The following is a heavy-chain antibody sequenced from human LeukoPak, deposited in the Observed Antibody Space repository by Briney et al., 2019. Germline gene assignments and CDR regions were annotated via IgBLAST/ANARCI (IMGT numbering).Heavy chain of an antibody. J-gene: IGHJ6*04. D-gene: IGHD2-8*02. V-gene: IGHV6-1*01. CDR1: GDSVSSNSAA. CDR3: ARAGGVGYYYGMDV. CDR2: TYYRSKWYN. Sequence: SQTLSLTSAISGDSVSSNSAAWNWIRQCPSRGLECLVMTYYRSKWYNDYAVSVKSRLTINPDTSKNQLSLKLNSVTHEDTAVYYCARAGGVGYYYGMDVWGKGTTVTVAS.